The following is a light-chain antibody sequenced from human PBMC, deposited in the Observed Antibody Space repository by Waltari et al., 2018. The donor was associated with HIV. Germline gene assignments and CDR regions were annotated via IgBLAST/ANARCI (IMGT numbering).Light chain of an antibody. J-gene: IGLJ3*02. CDR1: RSDVRRYNL. Sequence: QSALTQPASVSGSPGQSITISCTGTRSDVRRYNLVSWYQQHPGKAPNIMVYEVSKRPSGVSNTCSGSRSGNTASLSISGLPAEDEADYYCCSYAGSSSWVFGGGTKLTVL. V-gene: IGLV2-23*02. CDR2: EVS. CDR3: CSYAGSSSWV.